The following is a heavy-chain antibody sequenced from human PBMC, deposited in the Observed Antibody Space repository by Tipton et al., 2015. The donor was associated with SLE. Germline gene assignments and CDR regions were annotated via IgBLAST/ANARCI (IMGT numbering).Heavy chain of an antibody. V-gene: IGHV3-21*01. CDR2: ISSSSSYI. D-gene: IGHD6-13*01. Sequence: SLRLSCAASGFTFSSYSMNWVRQAPGKGLEWVSSISSSSSYIYYADSVKGRFTISRDNAKNSLYLQMNSLRAEDTAVYYCARVSGSSWFLDFWGQGTLVTVSS. CDR1: GFTFSSYS. CDR3: ARVSGSSWFLDF. J-gene: IGHJ4*02.